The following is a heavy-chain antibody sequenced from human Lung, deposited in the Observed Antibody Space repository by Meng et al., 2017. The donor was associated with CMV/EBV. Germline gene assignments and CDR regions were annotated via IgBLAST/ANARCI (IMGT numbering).Heavy chain of an antibody. D-gene: IGHD6-19*01. CDR3: SRGAVYYFDY. V-gene: IGHV1-18*01. CDR2: SSAYNGNT. Sequence: SCQCSGYTFPRYGISWVRQAPGQGLEWMGWSSAYNGNTNYAQKLQGRVTMTTDTSTSTAYMELRSLRSDDTAVYYCSRGAVYYFDYWGQGTLVTVSS. J-gene: IGHJ4*02. CDR1: GYTFPRYG.